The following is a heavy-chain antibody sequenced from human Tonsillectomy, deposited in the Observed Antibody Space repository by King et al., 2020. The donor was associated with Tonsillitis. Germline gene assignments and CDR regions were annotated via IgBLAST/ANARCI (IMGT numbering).Heavy chain of an antibody. J-gene: IGHJ4*02. CDR1: GFPFNSYA. CDR2: ISGHGGST. D-gene: IGHD6-13*01. Sequence: ELQLVQSGGGLVQPGGSLRLSCAASGFPFNSYAMNWVRQAPGKGLECVSTISGHGGSTYYAASVKGRFTISRDNSKNTLYLQMNSLRAEDTAVYYCAKRPYSSNWYGGGYFDFWGQGALVTVSS. V-gene: IGHV3-23*04. CDR3: AKRPYSSNWYGGGYFDF.